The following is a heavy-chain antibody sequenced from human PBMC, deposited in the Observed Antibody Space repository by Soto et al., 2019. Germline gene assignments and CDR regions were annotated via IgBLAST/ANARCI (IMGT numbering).Heavy chain of an antibody. CDR2: ISAYNGNT. D-gene: IGHD3-10*01. J-gene: IGHJ5*02. V-gene: IGHV1-18*04. CDR3: ASDGHVLLCGGPTDSWFDP. CDR1: GYTFTSYG. Sequence: ASVKVSCKASGYTFTSYGISWVRQAPGQGLEWMGWISAYNGNTNYAQKLQGRVTMTTDTSTSTAYMELRSLRSDDTAVYYCASDGHVLLCGGPTDSWFDPWGQGTLVTVSS.